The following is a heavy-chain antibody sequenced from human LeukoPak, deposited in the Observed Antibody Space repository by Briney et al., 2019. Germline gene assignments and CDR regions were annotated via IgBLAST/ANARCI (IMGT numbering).Heavy chain of an antibody. CDR3: ARDRGRTVVTPGPFSSDY. V-gene: IGHV1-2*02. Sequence: ASVKVSCKASGYTFTGYYMHWVRQAPGQGLEWMGWINPNSGGTNYAQKLQGRVTLTTDTSTSTAYMELRSLTTDDTAVYYCARDRGRTVVTPGPFSSDYWGQGTLVTVSS. J-gene: IGHJ4*02. CDR2: INPNSGGT. D-gene: IGHD4-23*01. CDR1: GYTFTGYY.